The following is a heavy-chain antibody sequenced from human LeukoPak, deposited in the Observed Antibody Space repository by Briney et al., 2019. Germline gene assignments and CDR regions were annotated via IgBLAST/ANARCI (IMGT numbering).Heavy chain of an antibody. V-gene: IGHV3-15*01. J-gene: IGHJ4*02. Sequence: GGSLRLSCAASGFTFSNAWMSWVRQAPGKGLEWVGRIKSKTDGGTTDYAAPVKGRFTISRDDSKNTLYLQMNSLRAEDTAVYYCARVRSYGTFDYWGQGTLVTVSS. CDR2: IKSKTDGGTT. CDR3: ARVRSYGTFDY. CDR1: GFTFSNAW. D-gene: IGHD5-18*01.